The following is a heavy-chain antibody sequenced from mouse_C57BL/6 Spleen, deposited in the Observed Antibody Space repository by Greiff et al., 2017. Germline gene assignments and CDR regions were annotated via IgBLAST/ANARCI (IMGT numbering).Heavy chain of an antibody. Sequence: QVQLKESGAELVRPGASVTLSCKASGYTFTDYEMHWVKQTPVHGLEWIGAIDPETGGTAYNQKFKGKAILTADKSSSTAYMELRSLTSEDSAVYYCTRWGLRRGDGTYWGQGTLVTVSA. CDR1: GYTFTDYE. D-gene: IGHD2-4*01. CDR3: TRWGLRRGDGTY. J-gene: IGHJ3*01. CDR2: IDPETGGT. V-gene: IGHV1-15*01.